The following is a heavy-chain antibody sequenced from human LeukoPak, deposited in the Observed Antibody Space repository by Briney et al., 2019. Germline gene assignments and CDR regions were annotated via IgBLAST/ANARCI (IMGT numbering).Heavy chain of an antibody. Sequence: KPSETLSPTCTVSGGSISSGDYYWSWIRQPPGKGLEWIGYIYYSGSTYYNPSLKSRVTISVDTSKNQFSLKLSSVTAADTAVYYCASCIAVAEGIFWFDPWGQGTLVTVSS. CDR3: ASCIAVAEGIFWFDP. V-gene: IGHV4-30-4*01. J-gene: IGHJ5*02. D-gene: IGHD6-19*01. CDR2: IYYSGST. CDR1: GGSISSGDYY.